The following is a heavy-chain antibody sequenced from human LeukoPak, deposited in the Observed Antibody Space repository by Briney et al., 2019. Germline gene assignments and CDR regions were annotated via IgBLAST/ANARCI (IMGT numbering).Heavy chain of an antibody. CDR1: GGSISSRTYY. CDR2: FYYSGST. J-gene: IGHJ5*02. V-gene: IGHV4-39*01. CDR3: AKRKGVWGNYFDP. Sequence: SETLSLTCTVSGGSISSRTYYWGWIRQPPGKGLEWIGSFYYSGSTYYNPSLKSRVTIFVDTSKNQFSLRLNSVTAADTALYYCAKRKGVWGNYFDPWGQGILVTVSS. D-gene: IGHD3-16*01.